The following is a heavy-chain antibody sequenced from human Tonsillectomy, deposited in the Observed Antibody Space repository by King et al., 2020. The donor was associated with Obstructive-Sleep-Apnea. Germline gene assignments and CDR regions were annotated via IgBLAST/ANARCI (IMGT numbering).Heavy chain of an antibody. CDR1: GYSINSGFY. CDR3: ARADGNNFGRHIYFDF. V-gene: IGHV4-38-2*02. Sequence: VQLQESGPGLVKPSETLSLTCTVSGYSINSGFYWGWIRQPPGKGREWIGSVYHSESASYNPSLKSRVTMSVDTSKNLFSLKLTSVTAADTAVYYCARADGNNFGRHIYFDFWGQGTLVTVSS. CDR2: VYHSESA. D-gene: IGHD5-24*01. J-gene: IGHJ4*02.